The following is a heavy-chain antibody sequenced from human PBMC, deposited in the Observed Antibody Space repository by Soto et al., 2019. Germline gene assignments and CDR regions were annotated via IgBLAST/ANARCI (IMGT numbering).Heavy chain of an antibody. J-gene: IGHJ4*02. D-gene: IGHD2-15*01. CDR2: ISGSGGST. Sequence: GGSLRLSCAASGFTFSSYAMSWVRQAPGKGLEWVSAISGSGGSTYYADSVKGRFTISRDNSKNTLYLQMNSLRAEDTAVYYCAKAESRSVVVAATPLVYWGQGTLVTVSS. CDR3: AKAESRSVVVAATPLVY. V-gene: IGHV3-23*01. CDR1: GFTFSSYA.